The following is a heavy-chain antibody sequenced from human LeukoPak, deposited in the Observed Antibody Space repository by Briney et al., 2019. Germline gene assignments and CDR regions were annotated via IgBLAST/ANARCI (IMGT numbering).Heavy chain of an antibody. D-gene: IGHD3-10*01. CDR2: ISAYNGKT. J-gene: IGHJ3*02. CDR3: ARVHSGVISVVLRDDDAFDM. CDR1: GYTFTNYG. V-gene: IGHV1-18*01. Sequence: ASVKVSCKASGYTFTNYGISWVRQAPGQGLEWMGWISAYNGKTNYAQKLQGRVTMTTVTSTSTAYMELRSLRSDDTAVYYCARVHSGVISVVLRDDDAFDMWGQGTMVTVSS.